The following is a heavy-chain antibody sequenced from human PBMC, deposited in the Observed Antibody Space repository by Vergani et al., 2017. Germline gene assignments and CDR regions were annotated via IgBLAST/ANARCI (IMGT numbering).Heavy chain of an antibody. CDR2: INIGGRT. V-gene: IGHV3-66*02. D-gene: IGHD4-17*01. CDR1: SFSVSSHY. J-gene: IGHJ3*02. CDR3: ARGRTTETTDLDGFDT. Sequence: LVESGGGLVQPGGSLRLSCAASSFSVSSHYMTWVRQAPGKGLEWVSTINIGGRTSYADSVKGRLTLTRDDSKSTLHLQMNSLRAEDTAVYYCARGRTTETTDLDGFDTWGEGTMV.